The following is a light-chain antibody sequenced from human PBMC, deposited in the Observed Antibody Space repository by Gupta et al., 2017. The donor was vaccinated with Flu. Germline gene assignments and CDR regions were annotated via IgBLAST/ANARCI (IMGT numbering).Light chain of an antibody. CDR1: QSSDSW. Sequence: DLQMTPSPSTLSASVGDRVTITCRASQSSDSWLAWYQQKPGKAPKLLIYKASNLESGVPSRFSGSGSGTEFTLTISSLQPDDFATYYCQQYRSYPWTFGQGTTVEIK. CDR2: KAS. V-gene: IGKV1-5*03. CDR3: QQYRSYPWT. J-gene: IGKJ1*01.